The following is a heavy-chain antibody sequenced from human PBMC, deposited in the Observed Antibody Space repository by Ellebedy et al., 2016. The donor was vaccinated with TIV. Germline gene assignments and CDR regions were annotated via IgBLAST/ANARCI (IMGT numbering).Heavy chain of an antibody. CDR3: PRLPITFGSGSYLDS. J-gene: IGHJ5*01. CDR1: SDSLSSANHY. V-gene: IGHV4-39*01. Sequence: SETLSLXXSVSSDSLSSANHYWGWIRQPPGKGLESIGNVYYTGSAFYNPSLKSRVTISVDTSKNQFSLKLNYVTAADTAVYYCPRLPITFGSGSYLDSWGQGTLVTVSS. D-gene: IGHD3-10*01. CDR2: VYYTGSA.